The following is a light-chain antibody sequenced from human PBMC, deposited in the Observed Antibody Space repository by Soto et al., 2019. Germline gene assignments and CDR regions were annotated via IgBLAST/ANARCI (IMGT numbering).Light chain of an antibody. CDR3: LLFSGGEWI. V-gene: IGLV7-43*01. J-gene: IGLJ2*01. Sequence: QTVVTQEPSLTVSPGGTVTLTCASSTGAVSSGYYPNWFQQKPGQAPRILIYSTSNKHSWTPARFSGSLLGGKAALTLSGVQPEDEAEYFCLLFSGGEWIFGGGTRSPS. CDR2: STS. CDR1: TGAVSSGYY.